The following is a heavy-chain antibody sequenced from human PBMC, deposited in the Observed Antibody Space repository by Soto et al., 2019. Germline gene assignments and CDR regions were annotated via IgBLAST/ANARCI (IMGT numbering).Heavy chain of an antibody. D-gene: IGHD6-19*01. J-gene: IGHJ6*02. Sequence: QLQLQESGPGLVKPSETLSLTCTVSGGSISSSSYYWGWIRQPPGKGLEWIGSIYYSGSTYYNPSLKSRLTISVDTSKNQFSLKLSSVTAADTAVYYCARTPPTGYSSGWQDYYYYGMDVWGQGTTVTVSS. CDR2: IYYSGST. CDR3: ARTPPTGYSSGWQDYYYYGMDV. V-gene: IGHV4-39*01. CDR1: GGSISSSSYY.